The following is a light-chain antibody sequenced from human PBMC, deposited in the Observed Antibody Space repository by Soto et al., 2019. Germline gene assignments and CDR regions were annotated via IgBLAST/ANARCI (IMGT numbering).Light chain of an antibody. Sequence: EILLTQSPGTLSLSPSETATLSCRASQGVRYNYLAWYQQRPGQPPRLLIYAAASRASGIPDRFSGSVSGTEFTLAIRSLEPEDFAVYFCQQYETSPVTFGGGTKVEI. CDR2: AAA. V-gene: IGKV3-20*01. J-gene: IGKJ4*01. CDR1: QGVRYNY. CDR3: QQYETSPVT.